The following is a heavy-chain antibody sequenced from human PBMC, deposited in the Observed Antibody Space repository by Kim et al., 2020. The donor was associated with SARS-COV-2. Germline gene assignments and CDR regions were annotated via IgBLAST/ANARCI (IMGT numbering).Heavy chain of an antibody. D-gene: IGHD6-19*01. J-gene: IGHJ4*02. CDR2: SI. CDR3: ARVDSGWYHY. Sequence: SINYNPPLKRRVTMSADTTRNQFSLKLSSVTAAETAVYYCARVDSGWYHYWGQGTLVTVSS. V-gene: IGHV4-4*07.